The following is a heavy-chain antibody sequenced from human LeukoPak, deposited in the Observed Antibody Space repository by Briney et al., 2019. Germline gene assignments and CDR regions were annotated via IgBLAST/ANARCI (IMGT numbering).Heavy chain of an antibody. J-gene: IGHJ4*02. V-gene: IGHV1-18*01. D-gene: IGHD6-19*01. CDR1: GYTFTSYG. Sequence: ASVKVSCKASGYTFTSYGISWVRQAPGQGLEWMGWISAYNGNTNYAQKLQGRVTITTDTSTSTAYMELRSLRSDDTAVYYCARDLKRGYSSGRYSWGTGSSNDYWGQETLVTVSS. CDR2: ISAYNGNT. CDR3: ARDLKRGYSSGRYSWGTGSSNDY.